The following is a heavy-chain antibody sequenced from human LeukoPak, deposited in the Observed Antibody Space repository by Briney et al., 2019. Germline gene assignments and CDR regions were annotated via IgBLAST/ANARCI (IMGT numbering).Heavy chain of an antibody. CDR2: INPDGITT. CDR3: ARYYYYGMDV. J-gene: IGHJ6*02. Sequence: PGGSLRLSCAASGFAFSTYWMHWVRQAPGKGLEWVSRINPDGITTTYADSVKGRFTISRDNAKNTLFLQMNSLRAEDTAVYYCARYYYYGMDVWGQGTTITVSS. V-gene: IGHV3-74*01. CDR1: GFAFSTYW.